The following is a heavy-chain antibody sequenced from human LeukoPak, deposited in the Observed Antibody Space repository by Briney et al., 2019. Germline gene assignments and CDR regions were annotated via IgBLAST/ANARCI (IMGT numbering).Heavy chain of an antibody. V-gene: IGHV1-18*01. Sequence: ASVKVSCKASGYTFTSYGISWVRQAPGQGLEWMGWISAYNGNTNYAQKLQGRVTMTTDTSTSTAYMELRSLRSDDTAVYYCARVPVGHNWNYVRESKWFDPWGQGTLVTVPS. J-gene: IGHJ5*02. CDR3: ARVPVGHNWNYVRESKWFDP. CDR2: ISAYNGNT. D-gene: IGHD1-7*01. CDR1: GYTFTSYG.